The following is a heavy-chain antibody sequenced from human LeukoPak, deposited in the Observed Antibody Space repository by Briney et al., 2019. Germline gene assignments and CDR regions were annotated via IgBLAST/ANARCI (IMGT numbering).Heavy chain of an antibody. V-gene: IGHV3-21*04. Sequence: GGSLRLSCVASGFTLSSYNMKWVRQAPGKRLEWVSSISWRNIDIEYADSVKGRFTISRDNAKNSLYLQMNSLRAEDTALYYCAKALGGIAAAGDFDYWGQGTLVTVSS. D-gene: IGHD6-13*01. J-gene: IGHJ4*02. CDR1: GFTLSSYN. CDR3: AKALGGIAAAGDFDY. CDR2: ISWRNIDI.